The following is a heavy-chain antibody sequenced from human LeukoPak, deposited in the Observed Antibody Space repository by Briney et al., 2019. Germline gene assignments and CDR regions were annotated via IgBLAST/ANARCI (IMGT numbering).Heavy chain of an antibody. Sequence: SETLSLTCTVSGYSISSGYYWGWIRQPPGKGLEWIGYIYYSGSTYYNPSLKGRVTISVDTSKNQFSLKLSSVTAADTAVYYCARDPISDAFDIWGQGTMVTVSS. CDR2: IYYSGST. CDR3: ARDPISDAFDI. J-gene: IGHJ3*02. CDR1: GYSISSGYY. V-gene: IGHV4-30-4*08. D-gene: IGHD3-9*01.